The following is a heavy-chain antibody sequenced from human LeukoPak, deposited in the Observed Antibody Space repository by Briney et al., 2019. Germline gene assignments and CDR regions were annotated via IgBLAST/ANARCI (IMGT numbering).Heavy chain of an antibody. Sequence: GGSLRLSCTASGFTFSNHAMPWVRQAPGKGLEWVSSMGSGGTYIYYADSVRGRFTISRDNAKHSLYLVMNSLRAEDTATYYCARDRPTGASRVFVVQWGQGTLGTVSS. CDR2: MGSGGTYI. J-gene: IGHJ4*02. V-gene: IGHV3-21*01. CDR3: ARDRPTGASRVFVVQ. CDR1: GFTFSNHA. D-gene: IGHD2-15*01.